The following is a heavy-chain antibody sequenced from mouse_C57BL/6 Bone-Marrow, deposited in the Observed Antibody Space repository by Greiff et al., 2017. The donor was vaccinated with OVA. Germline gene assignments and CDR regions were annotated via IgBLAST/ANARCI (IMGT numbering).Heavy chain of an antibody. Sequence: EVQLVESGGGLVQPGESLKLSCESNEYEFPSHDMSWVRQTPEKRLELVAAINSDGGSTYYPDTMERRFIISRDNTKKTLYLQMGSLRSEDTALYYCARHEDDGYYLGGMDYWGQGTSVTVSS. CDR3: ARHEDDGYYLGGMDY. CDR2: INSDGGST. D-gene: IGHD2-3*01. J-gene: IGHJ4*01. CDR1: EYEFPSHD. V-gene: IGHV5-2*01.